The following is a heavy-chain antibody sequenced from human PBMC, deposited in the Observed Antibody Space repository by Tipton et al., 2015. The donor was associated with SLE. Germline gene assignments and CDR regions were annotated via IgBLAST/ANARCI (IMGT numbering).Heavy chain of an antibody. Sequence: SLRLSCAASGFTFDDYNMHWVRYAPGKGLEWVSGFSLDSNRIAYADSVRGRFTVSRDKVTNVLYLHMSSLRPDDTALYFCGKDLVPGGLDVWGQGTTVTVSS. CDR2: FSLDSNRI. CDR3: GKDLVPGGLDV. V-gene: IGHV3-9*01. CDR1: GFTFDDYN. J-gene: IGHJ6*02.